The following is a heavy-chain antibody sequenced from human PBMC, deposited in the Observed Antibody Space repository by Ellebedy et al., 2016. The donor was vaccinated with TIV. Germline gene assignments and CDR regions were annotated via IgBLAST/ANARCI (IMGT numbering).Heavy chain of an antibody. CDR2: ISTANDYT. CDR3: ARDGDYYDSSMDY. J-gene: IGHJ4*02. D-gene: IGHD3-22*01. CDR1: GYTFTSYY. Sequence: ASVKVSCKASGYTFTSYYMHWVRQAPGQGLEWMGWISTANDYTKYSEKFQGRVTFSRDTSANTVFMELSGLRPEDTAVYYCARDGDYYDSSMDYWGQGTRVTVSS. V-gene: IGHV1-3*04.